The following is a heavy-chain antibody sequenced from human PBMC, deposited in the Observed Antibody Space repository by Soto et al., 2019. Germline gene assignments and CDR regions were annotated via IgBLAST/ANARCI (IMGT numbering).Heavy chain of an antibody. CDR2: ISGYNANT. CDR1: GYSFTRYG. V-gene: IGHV1-18*01. Sequence: QVQLVQSGAEVKKPGASVKVSCKASGYSFTRYGISWVRQAPGQGLEWMGWISGYNANTNYPENLQGRVTMTTDTSTSTAYMAVRNLTSDDTAVYYCARMGDVPYYYYGLEVWGQGTTVTVSS. CDR3: ARMGDVPYYYYGLEV. D-gene: IGHD3-16*01. J-gene: IGHJ6*02.